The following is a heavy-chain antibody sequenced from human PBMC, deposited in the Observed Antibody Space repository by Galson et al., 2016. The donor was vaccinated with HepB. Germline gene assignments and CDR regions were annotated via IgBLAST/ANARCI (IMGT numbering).Heavy chain of an antibody. J-gene: IGHJ4*02. Sequence: SLRLSCAASGFTFSIYTMNWVRQAPGKGLEWVSSISSAGGYLYYAVSVEGRFTISRDNAKKSLYLQMNSLRVEDTAVYYCARANMAAAGVDFDFWGQGTLVTVSS. CDR3: ARANMAAAGVDFDF. CDR1: GFTFSIYT. CDR2: ISSAGGYL. V-gene: IGHV3-21*01. D-gene: IGHD6-13*01.